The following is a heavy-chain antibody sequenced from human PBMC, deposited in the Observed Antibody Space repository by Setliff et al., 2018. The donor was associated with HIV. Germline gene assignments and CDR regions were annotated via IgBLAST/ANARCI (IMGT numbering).Heavy chain of an antibody. V-gene: IGHV1-2*02. CDR3: ARGGALSGFFFPNWLDT. J-gene: IGHJ5*02. D-gene: IGHD1-26*01. CDR1: GYSFSAYY. Sequence: GASVKVSCKASGYSFSAYYMHWVRLAPGQGLEWMGWINPHSGDTNYGQRFRGRVTMTRDTSSNTAHIDLTRLTSDDTAVYYCARGGALSGFFFPNWLDTWGQGTLVTVSS. CDR2: INPHSGDT.